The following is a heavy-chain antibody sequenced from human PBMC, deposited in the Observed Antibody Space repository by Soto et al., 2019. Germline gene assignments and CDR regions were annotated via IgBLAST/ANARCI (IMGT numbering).Heavy chain of an antibody. D-gene: IGHD6-13*01. Sequence: GGSLRLTCTASGFTFSDGWMPWVRQAPGKGLEWVSRINRDGTFTNYADSVKGRFTISRDNAKNTVHLQLNSLRAEDTATYFCAKDRHDAAADYWGQGTLVTVSS. CDR2: INRDGTFT. J-gene: IGHJ4*01. CDR1: GFTFSDGW. V-gene: IGHV3-74*01. CDR3: AKDRHDAAADY.